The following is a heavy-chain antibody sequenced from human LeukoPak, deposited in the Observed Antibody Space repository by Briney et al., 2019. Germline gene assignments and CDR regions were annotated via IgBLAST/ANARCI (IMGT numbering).Heavy chain of an antibody. D-gene: IGHD3-22*01. CDR1: GYTFTGYY. J-gene: IGHJ6*02. V-gene: IGHV1-2*06. CDR2: INPNSGGT. Sequence: ASVKVSCKASGYTFTGYYMHWVRQAPGQGLEWMGRINPNSGGTNYAQKFQGRVTMTRDTSISTAYMELSRLRSDDTAMYYCARTSYYYDSSGYWYGMDVWGQGTTVTVSS. CDR3: ARTSYYYDSSGYWYGMDV.